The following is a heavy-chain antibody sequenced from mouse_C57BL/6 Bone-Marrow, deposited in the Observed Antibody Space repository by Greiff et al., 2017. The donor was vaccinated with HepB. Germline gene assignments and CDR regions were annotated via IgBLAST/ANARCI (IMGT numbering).Heavy chain of an antibody. Sequence: VQLQQPGAELVKPGASVKLSCKASGYTFTSYWMQWVNQRPGQGLAWIGEIDPSDSYTNYNQKFKGKATLTVDTSSSTAYMQLSSLTSEDSAVYYCARCRLRMDYWGQGTTLTVSS. J-gene: IGHJ2*01. CDR1: GYTFTSYW. CDR2: IDPSDSYT. CDR3: ARCRLRMDY. V-gene: IGHV1-50*01. D-gene: IGHD1-2*01.